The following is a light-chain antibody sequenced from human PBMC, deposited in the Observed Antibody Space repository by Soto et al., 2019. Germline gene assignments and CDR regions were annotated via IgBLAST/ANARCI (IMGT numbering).Light chain of an antibody. Sequence: EIVLTQSPGTLSLSPGERATLSCRASQSVSSNYLAWYQQKPGQAPSLLIYGASSRATGIPDRFSGSGSGTDFTLTISRLEPEDFAVYYCQQYGSSPPTYTFGQGTKLKIK. CDR1: QSVSSNY. V-gene: IGKV3-20*01. CDR2: GAS. J-gene: IGKJ2*01. CDR3: QQYGSSPPTYT.